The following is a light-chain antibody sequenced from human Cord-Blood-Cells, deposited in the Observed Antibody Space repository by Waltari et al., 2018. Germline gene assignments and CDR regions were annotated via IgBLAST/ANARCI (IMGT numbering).Light chain of an antibody. CDR1: QSVSSSY. V-gene: IGKV3-20*01. CDR3: QQYGSSPVT. J-gene: IGKJ5*01. Sequence: EIVLTQSPGTLSLSPGERATLSCRSSQSVSSSYLAWYQQKPGHAPRLLIYGAARRATGIPDRFSGNASGTDFTLTISRLEPEDFAVYYCQQYGSSPVTIGQGTRLEVK. CDR2: GAA.